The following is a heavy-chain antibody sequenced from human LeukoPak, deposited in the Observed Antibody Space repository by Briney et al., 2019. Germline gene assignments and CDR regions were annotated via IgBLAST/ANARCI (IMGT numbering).Heavy chain of an antibody. D-gene: IGHD3-9*01. CDR2: ITSSGSSM. Sequence: GGSLRLSCGGSGFTFSGYSLNWVRQAPGKGLEWVSSITSSGSSMYYADSVKGRFTISRDNAESSVYLQMNSLRVDDTGLYYCTRDIDDVLTGDDAFDVWGQGTVVTVSS. CDR1: GFTFSGYS. CDR3: TRDIDDVLTGDDAFDV. J-gene: IGHJ3*01. V-gene: IGHV3-21*03.